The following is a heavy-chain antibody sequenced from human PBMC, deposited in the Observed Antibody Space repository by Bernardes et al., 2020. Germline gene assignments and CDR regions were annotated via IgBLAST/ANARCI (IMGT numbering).Heavy chain of an antibody. Sequence: SETLSLTCTVSGGSISSSSYYWGWIRQPPGKGLEWIGSIYYSGSTYYNPSLKSRVTISVDTSKNQFSLKLSSVTAADTAVYYCARGKVVAAQFWEDYFDYWGQGTLVTVSS. CDR2: IYYSGST. J-gene: IGHJ4*02. CDR1: GGSISSSSYY. D-gene: IGHD2-15*01. CDR3: ARGKVVAAQFWEDYFDY. V-gene: IGHV4-39*01.